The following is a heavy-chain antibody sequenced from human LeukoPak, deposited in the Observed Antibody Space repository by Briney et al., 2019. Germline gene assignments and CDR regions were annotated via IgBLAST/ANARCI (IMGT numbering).Heavy chain of an antibody. V-gene: IGHV1-18*01. CDR2: ISAYNGNT. CDR1: GYSFSVHG. Sequence: ASVNVSCKASGYSFSVHGITWVRQAPGQGLEWMGWISAYNGNTKYAQNLQGRVTMTTDISTSTAYMELRSLRSDDTAVYYCARPGADCGSAGCYTYPYYGLDVWGQGTTVTVSS. D-gene: IGHD2-2*02. CDR3: ARPGADCGSAGCYTYPYYGLDV. J-gene: IGHJ6*02.